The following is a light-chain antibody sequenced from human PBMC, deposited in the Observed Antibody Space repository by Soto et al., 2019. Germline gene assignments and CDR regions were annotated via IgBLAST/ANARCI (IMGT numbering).Light chain of an antibody. J-gene: IGLJ2*01. CDR2: DDN. V-gene: IGLV1-51*01. CDR1: SSNIGNNF. CDR3: GAWGGGLSAVA. Sequence: QSVLTQPPSVSAAPGQKVTISCSGTSSNIGNNFVSWYQQLPGTAPKLLIYDDNVRPSGVPERFSGSKSGTSATLGITGLQTGDEADYYCGAWGGGLSAVAFGGGTKLTVL.